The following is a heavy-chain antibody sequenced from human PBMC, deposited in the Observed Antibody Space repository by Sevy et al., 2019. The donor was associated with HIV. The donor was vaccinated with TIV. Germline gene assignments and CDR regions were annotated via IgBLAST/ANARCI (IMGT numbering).Heavy chain of an antibody. V-gene: IGHV3-23*01. D-gene: IGHD4-4*01. CDR1: GFTFSSYA. Sequence: GGSLRLSCTASGFTFSSYAMSWVRQAPGKGLEWVSAISGIGGSTYYADSVKGRFTISRDNSKNTLYLQMNSLRAEDTAVYYCAKGETWTTDIPYSDYWGQGTLVTVSS. J-gene: IGHJ4*02. CDR2: ISGIGGST. CDR3: AKGETWTTDIPYSDY.